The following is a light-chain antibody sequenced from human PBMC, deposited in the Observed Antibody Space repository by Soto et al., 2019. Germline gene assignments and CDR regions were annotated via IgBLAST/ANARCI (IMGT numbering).Light chain of an antibody. J-gene: IGKJ2*01. CDR3: QQYNSYSPDT. CDR2: DAS. V-gene: IGKV1-5*01. Sequence: DIQMTQSPSDLSASVGDRVTITCRASHSISRWLAWYQQKPGKAPKLLIYDASNLESGVPSRFSGSGSGTKITLTIISMQPDDSSTYYCQQYNSYSPDTFGQGTKLEIK. CDR1: HSISRW.